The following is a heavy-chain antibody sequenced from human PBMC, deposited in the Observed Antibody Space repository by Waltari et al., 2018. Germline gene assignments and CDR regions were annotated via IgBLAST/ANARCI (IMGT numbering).Heavy chain of an antibody. CDR1: GYSISSGYY. J-gene: IGHJ4*02. V-gene: IGHV4-38-2*01. Sequence: QVQLQESGPGLVKPSEALSLTCAVSGYSISSGYYWGWLRQPPGKGLEWIGSIYHSGSTYDNPSLKSRVTISVDTSKNQFSLKRSSVTAADTAVYYCARRGFDPQDAYFDYWGQGTLVTVSS. CDR2: IYHSGST. CDR3: ARRGFDPQDAYFDY. D-gene: IGHD3-10*01.